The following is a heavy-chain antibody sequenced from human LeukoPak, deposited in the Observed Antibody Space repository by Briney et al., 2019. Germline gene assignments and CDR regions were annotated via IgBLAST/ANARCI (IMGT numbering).Heavy chain of an antibody. Sequence: SETLSLTCTVSGGSSSRDSYYWSCIRQPAGKGLEWIGRIYTSGSTNYNPSLKSRVTISVDTSKNQFSLKLSSVTAADTAVYYCAREGDILTGSVWFDPWGQGTLVTVSS. V-gene: IGHV4-61*02. CDR1: GGSSSRDSYY. J-gene: IGHJ5*02. CDR2: IYTSGST. D-gene: IGHD3-9*01. CDR3: AREGDILTGSVWFDP.